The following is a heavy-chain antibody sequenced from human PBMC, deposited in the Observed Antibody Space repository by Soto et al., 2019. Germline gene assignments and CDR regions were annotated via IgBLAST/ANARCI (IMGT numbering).Heavy chain of an antibody. J-gene: IGHJ4*02. CDR2: ISGNGEST. D-gene: IGHD3-22*01. CDR3: ARSRIVMIVAVVPYFFDS. Sequence: EVQLLESEGGLVQPGGSLGLSCAASGFTFSSYTMTWVRQAPGKGPEWVSSISGNGESTKYADSVKGRFTISRDNSKNTLYLQINSLRAEDTAVYYCARSRIVMIVAVVPYFFDSWVQGALVTVSS. CDR1: GFTFSSYT. V-gene: IGHV3-23*01.